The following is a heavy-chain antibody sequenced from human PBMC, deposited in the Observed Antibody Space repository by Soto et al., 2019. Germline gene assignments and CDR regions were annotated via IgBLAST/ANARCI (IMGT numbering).Heavy chain of an antibody. CDR1: GFTFDDYT. Sequence: HPGGSLRLSCAASGFTFDDYTMHWVRQAPGKGLEWVSLISWDGGSTYYADSVKGRFTISRDNSKNSLYLQMNSLRTEDTALYYCAKDTQIAAGGYYYGMDVWGQGTTVTVSS. V-gene: IGHV3-43*01. CDR2: ISWDGGST. D-gene: IGHD6-13*01. J-gene: IGHJ6*02. CDR3: AKDTQIAAGGYYYGMDV.